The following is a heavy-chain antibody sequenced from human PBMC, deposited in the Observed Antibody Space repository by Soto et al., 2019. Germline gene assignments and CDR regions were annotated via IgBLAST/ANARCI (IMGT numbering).Heavy chain of an antibody. CDR1: GYTFTSYA. D-gene: IGHD5-12*01. V-gene: IGHV1-3*01. CDR2: INAGNGNT. CDR3: ARDQTVGDGYNFAFDI. J-gene: IGHJ3*02. Sequence: ASVKVSCKASGYTFTSYAMHCVRQAPGQRLEWMGWINAGNGNTKYSQKFQGRVTITRDTSASTAYMELSSLRSEDTAVYYCARDQTVGDGYNFAFDIWGQGTMVTVSS.